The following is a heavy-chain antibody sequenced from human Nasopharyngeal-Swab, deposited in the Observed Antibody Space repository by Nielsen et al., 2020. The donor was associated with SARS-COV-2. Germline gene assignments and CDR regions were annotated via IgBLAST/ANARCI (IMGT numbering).Heavy chain of an antibody. CDR2: IYYSGSI. CDR3: ARGDLRDDAFDI. D-gene: IGHD5-24*01. V-gene: IGHV4-59*01. Sequence: GSLRLSCTVPGGSIISYYWSWIRQPPGKGLEWIRFIYYSGSINYNPSLKSRVTISVDTSKNQFSLKLSYVTAADTAVYYCARGDLRDDAFDIWGQGTMVTVSS. J-gene: IGHJ3*02. CDR1: GGSIISYY.